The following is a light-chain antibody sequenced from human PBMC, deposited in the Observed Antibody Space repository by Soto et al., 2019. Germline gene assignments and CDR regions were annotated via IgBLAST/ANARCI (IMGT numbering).Light chain of an antibody. Sequence: DIQVTQSPSFLSASVGDRVTITCRASQGISSYLAWYQQKPGKAPKLLIYDASTLQSGVPSRFSGSGSGTEFSLTISSLQPEDFATYYCQQLNSNLWTFGQGTKREIK. V-gene: IGKV1-9*01. J-gene: IGKJ2*02. CDR2: DAS. CDR3: QQLNSNLWT. CDR1: QGISSY.